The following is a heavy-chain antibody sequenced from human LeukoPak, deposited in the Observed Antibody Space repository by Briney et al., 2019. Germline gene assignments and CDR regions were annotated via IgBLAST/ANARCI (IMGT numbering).Heavy chain of an antibody. J-gene: IGHJ5*01. V-gene: IGHV3-23*01. CDR2: ISGSGFHT. Sequence: GGSLRLSCEASGFTFDSFDMTWVRQAPGKGLEWVSLISGSGFHTFYAASVEGRFTVSRDNSKNTMYLQMNTLRAEDTAIYYCARRKFYRLVKKKELNWFDSWGQGTLVTVSS. CDR1: GFTFDSFD. CDR3: ARRKFYRLVKKKELNWFDS. D-gene: IGHD3-16*01.